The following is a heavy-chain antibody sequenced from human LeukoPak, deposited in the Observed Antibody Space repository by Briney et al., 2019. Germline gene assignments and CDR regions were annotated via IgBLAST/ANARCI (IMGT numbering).Heavy chain of an antibody. V-gene: IGHV1-46*01. CDR2: INPSDGST. CDR1: GYTFSSYF. Sequence: GASVTVSCKAPGYTFSSYFMHWVRQAPGQGLEWMGIINPSDGSTSYATELQGRVTMTRDTSTGPVYIELSGLRSGDTAVYYCARVDVTFGLIGDYWGQGTLVTVSS. J-gene: IGHJ4*02. CDR3: ARVDVTFGLIGDY. D-gene: IGHD2-21*02.